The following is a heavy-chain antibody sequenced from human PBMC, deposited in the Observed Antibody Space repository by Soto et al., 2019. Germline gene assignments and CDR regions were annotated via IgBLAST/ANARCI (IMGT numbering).Heavy chain of an antibody. CDR1: GGSVCSNSAA. D-gene: IGHD6-6*01. J-gene: IGHJ6*02. CDR2: TYYRSKWYN. CDR3: AREGISFADSRSFYYYYGMDV. Sequence: SQTLSLTGAISGGSVCSNSAAWNWIRQSPSRGLEWLGRTYYRSKWYNDYAVSVRSRITINPDTSKNQFSLQLNSVTPEDTAVYYCAREGISFADSRSFYYYYGMDVWGQRPTVTVSS. V-gene: IGHV6-1*01.